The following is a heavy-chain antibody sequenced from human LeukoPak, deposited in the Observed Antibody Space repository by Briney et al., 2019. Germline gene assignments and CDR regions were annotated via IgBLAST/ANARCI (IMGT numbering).Heavy chain of an antibody. Sequence: GGSLRLSCAASGFTFSSSAMSWVRQVPGKGLEWVSGISASGGSTSYADSVRGRFTISRDNSKNTLYVQMNSLRAEDTAVYYCAKDGGLWVSAHWGDSWGRGTLVTVSS. CDR1: GFTFSSSA. J-gene: IGHJ4*02. D-gene: IGHD7-27*01. CDR2: ISASGGST. CDR3: AKDGGLWVSAHWGDS. V-gene: IGHV3-23*01.